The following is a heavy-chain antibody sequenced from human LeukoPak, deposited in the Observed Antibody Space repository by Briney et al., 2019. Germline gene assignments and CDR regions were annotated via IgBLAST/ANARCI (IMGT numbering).Heavy chain of an antibody. CDR3: AKEGYYDSSGYPPRQH. CDR1: GFTFSSYG. Sequence: SGGSLRLSCAASGFTFSSYGMHWVRQAPGKGLEWVAVISYDGSNKYYADSVKGRFTISRDNSKNTLYLQMNSLRAEDMAVYYCAKEGYYDSSGYPPRQHWGQGTLVTVSS. CDR2: ISYDGSNK. J-gene: IGHJ1*01. D-gene: IGHD3-22*01. V-gene: IGHV3-30*18.